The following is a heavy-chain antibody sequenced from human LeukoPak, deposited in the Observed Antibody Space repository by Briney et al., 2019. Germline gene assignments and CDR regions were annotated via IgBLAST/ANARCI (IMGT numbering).Heavy chain of an antibody. CDR1: GGSISSYY. CDR2: IYYSGGT. CDR3: ARDQLPYY. V-gene: IGHV4-59*01. Sequence: SETLSLTCTVSGGSISSYYWSWIRQPPGKGLEWIGYIYYSGGTNYNPSLKSRVTISVDTSKNQFSLKLSSVTAADTAVYYCARDQLPYYWGQGTLVTVSS. D-gene: IGHD2-2*01. J-gene: IGHJ4*02.